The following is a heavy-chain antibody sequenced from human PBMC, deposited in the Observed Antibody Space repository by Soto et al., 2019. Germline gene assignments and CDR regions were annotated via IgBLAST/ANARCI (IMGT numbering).Heavy chain of an antibody. V-gene: IGHV3-30-3*01. Sequence: QPGGSLRLSCAASGFTFSSYAMHWVRQAPGKGLEWVAVISYDGSNKYYADSVKGRFTISRDNSKNTLYLQMNSLRAEDTAVYYCARGGGPAFDIWGQGTMVTVSS. D-gene: IGHD3-10*01. J-gene: IGHJ3*02. CDR3: ARGGGPAFDI. CDR1: GFTFSSYA. CDR2: ISYDGSNK.